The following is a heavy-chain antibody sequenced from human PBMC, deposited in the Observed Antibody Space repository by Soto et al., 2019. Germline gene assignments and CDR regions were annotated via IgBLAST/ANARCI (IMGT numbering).Heavy chain of an antibody. V-gene: IGHV3-72*01. J-gene: IGHJ4*02. D-gene: IGHD2-8*02. CDR3: ARGHWSFDY. Sequence: ESGGGLVQPGGSLRLSCAASGFTLSDHYMDWGRQAPGKGLEWVARSRNKDHSYTTEYAASVKGRFTISRDDSKNSLYLQMTSLTAEDTAVYYCARGHWSFDYWGQGTVVTVSS. CDR1: GFTLSDHY. CDR2: SRNKDHSYTT.